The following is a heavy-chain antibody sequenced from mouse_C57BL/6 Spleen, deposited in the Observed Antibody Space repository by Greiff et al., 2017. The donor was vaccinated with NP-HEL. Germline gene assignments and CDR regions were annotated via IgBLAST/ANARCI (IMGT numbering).Heavy chain of an antibody. V-gene: IGHV3-6*01. Sequence: EVKLMESGPGLVKPSQSLSLTCSVTGYSITSGYYWNWIRQFPGNKLEWMGYISYDGSNNYNPSLKNRISITRDTSKNQFFLKLNSVTTEDTATYYCARNHLAYWGQGTLVTVSA. CDR2: ISYDGSN. CDR1: GYSITSGYY. CDR3: ARNHLAY. J-gene: IGHJ3*01.